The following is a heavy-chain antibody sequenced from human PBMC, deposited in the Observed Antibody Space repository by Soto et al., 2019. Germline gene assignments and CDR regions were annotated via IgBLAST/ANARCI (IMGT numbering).Heavy chain of an antibody. CDR1: GGTFSSYA. D-gene: IGHD2-2*01. CDR2: IIPIFGTA. Sequence: SVKVSCKASGGTFSSYAISWVRQAPGQGLEWMGGIIPIFGTANYAQKFQGRVTITADESTSTAYMELSSLRSEDTAVYYCARDDCISISCYLGDYWGQGTLVTVSS. V-gene: IGHV1-69*13. J-gene: IGHJ4*01. CDR3: ARDDCISISCYLGDY.